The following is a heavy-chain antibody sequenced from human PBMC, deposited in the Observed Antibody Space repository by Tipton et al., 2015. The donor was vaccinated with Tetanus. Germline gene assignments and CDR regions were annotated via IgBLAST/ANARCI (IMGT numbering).Heavy chain of an antibody. V-gene: IGHV3-30-3*01. J-gene: IGHJ6*03. CDR3: AKAPRPLPLAGTPPDDYYYMDV. Sequence: SLRLSCAASGFIFSNYAMHWVRQAPGKGLEWVAVISHDGDNKDYADSVKGRFTISRDNSKNTLYLQMSSLRAEDTALYYCAKAPRPLPLAGTPPDDYYYMDVWGKGTTVTVSS. CDR1: GFIFSNYA. CDR2: ISHDGDNK. D-gene: IGHD6-19*01.